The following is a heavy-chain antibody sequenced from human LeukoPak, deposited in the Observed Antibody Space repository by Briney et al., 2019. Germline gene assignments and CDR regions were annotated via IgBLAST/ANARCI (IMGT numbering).Heavy chain of an antibody. CDR1: GFTFSSYA. CDR3: ARDFVGGPPDYLDY. D-gene: IGHD3-16*01. V-gene: IGHV3-30-3*01. Sequence: TGGSLRLSCAASGFTFSSYAMSWVRQTPGKGLEWVAAISSDGDIKLYSNSVKGRFTISRDTSENPLYLQMNSLRPEDSALYYCARDFVGGPPDYLDYWGQGTLVTVSS. CDR2: ISSDGDIK. J-gene: IGHJ4*02.